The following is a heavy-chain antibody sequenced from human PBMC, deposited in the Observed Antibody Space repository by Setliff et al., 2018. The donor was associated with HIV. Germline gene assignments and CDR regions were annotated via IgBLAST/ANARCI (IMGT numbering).Heavy chain of an antibody. J-gene: IGHJ5*02. CDR3: ARAGRRTGHSYTWFDP. Sequence: ASETLSLTCAVYGGSFSGYWSWIRQSPGKGLEWLGEVNHSGNTHYDPSLKSRLTISIDTSKNQFSLKLKSVTAADTAVYYCARAGRRTGHSYTWFDPWGQGTLVTVSS. V-gene: IGHV4-34*01. D-gene: IGHD3-16*01. CDR2: VNHSGNT. CDR1: GGSFSGY.